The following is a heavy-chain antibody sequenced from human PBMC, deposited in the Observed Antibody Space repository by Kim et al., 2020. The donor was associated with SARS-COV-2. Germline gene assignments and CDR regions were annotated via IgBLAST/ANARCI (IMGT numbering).Heavy chain of an antibody. D-gene: IGHD2-21*02. CDR1: GLTFSSYW. J-gene: IGHJ4*02. Sequence: GGSLRLSCAASGLTFSSYWMSWVRQAPGKGLEWVANIKQDGSEKYYVDSVKGRFTISRDNAKNSLYLQMNSLRAEDTAVYYCAGAYCGGDCYDGAFDYWGQGTLVTVSS. CDR2: IKQDGSEK. CDR3: AGAYCGGDCYDGAFDY. V-gene: IGHV3-7*01.